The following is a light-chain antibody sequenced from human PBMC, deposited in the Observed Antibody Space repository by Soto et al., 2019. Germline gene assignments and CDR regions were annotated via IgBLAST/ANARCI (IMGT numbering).Light chain of an antibody. Sequence: EIVMTQSPATLSVSPGERATLSCRASQSINSGLAWYQQKAGQPPRLLIYDASTRATDIPARFSGSGSGTEFTLTISSLQSEDFAVYYCQHYSNWPPYTFGQGTKLEIK. CDR1: QSINSG. V-gene: IGKV3-15*01. CDR2: DAS. J-gene: IGKJ2*01. CDR3: QHYSNWPPYT.